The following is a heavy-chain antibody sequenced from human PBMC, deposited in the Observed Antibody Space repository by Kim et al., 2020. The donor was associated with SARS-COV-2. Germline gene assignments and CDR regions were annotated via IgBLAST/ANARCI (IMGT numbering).Heavy chain of an antibody. Sequence: ASVKVSCKASGYTFTSYAMNWVRQAPGQGLEWMGWINTNTGNPTYAQGFTGRFVFSLDTSVSTAYLQISSLKAEDTAVYYCAREKYSSSVYYYGMDVWGQGTTVTVSS. CDR2: INTNTGNP. J-gene: IGHJ6*02. V-gene: IGHV7-4-1*02. D-gene: IGHD6-6*01. CDR3: AREKYSSSVYYYGMDV. CDR1: GYTFTSYA.